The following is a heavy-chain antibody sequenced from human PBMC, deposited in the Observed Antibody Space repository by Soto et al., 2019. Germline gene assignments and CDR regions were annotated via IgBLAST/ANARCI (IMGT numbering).Heavy chain of an antibody. J-gene: IGHJ4*02. CDR3: ARGRHHQTSGYYSGGWYYFDH. CDR2: IPYSGSI. D-gene: IGHD3-22*01. Sequence: SETLSLTCTVSGGSLSNSYWGWVRQPPGEGLEWIASIPYSGSIDYNPSLKSRVTISVHTSNNQFSLEVRSVTAADTAVYYCARGRHHQTSGYYSGGWYYFDHWGQGTLVTVPQ. CDR1: GGSLSNSY. V-gene: IGHV4-39*07.